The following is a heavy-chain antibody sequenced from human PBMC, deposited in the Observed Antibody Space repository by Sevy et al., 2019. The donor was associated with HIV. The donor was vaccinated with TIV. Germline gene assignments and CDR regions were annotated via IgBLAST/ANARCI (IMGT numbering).Heavy chain of an antibody. V-gene: IGHV3-21*01. CDR2: ISSSSSYI. CDR1: GFTFSSYS. D-gene: IGHD3-10*01. J-gene: IGHJ4*02. Sequence: GSLRLSCAASGFTFSSYSMNWVRQAPGKGLEWVSSISSSSSYIYYADSVKGRFTISRDNAKNSLYLQMNSLRAEDTAVYYCARDLVPYYYGSGDWGQGTLVTVSS. CDR3: ARDLVPYYYGSGD.